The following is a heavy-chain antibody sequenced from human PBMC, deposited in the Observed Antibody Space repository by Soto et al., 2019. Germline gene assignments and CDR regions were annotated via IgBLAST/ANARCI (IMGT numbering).Heavy chain of an antibody. J-gene: IGHJ4*02. V-gene: IGHV4-31*03. CDR2: IYDSGST. Sequence: QVQLKESGPGLVKPSQTLSLTCTVSGGSISSGGQYWSWIRQHPGKALEWIGYIYDSGSTYYNPSLRSRVTISVDTSKKHFSLKLRSVTAADTAVYYCARDAAEYYFDYWGQGTLVTVSS. D-gene: IGHD6-25*01. CDR1: GGSISSGGQY. CDR3: ARDAAEYYFDY.